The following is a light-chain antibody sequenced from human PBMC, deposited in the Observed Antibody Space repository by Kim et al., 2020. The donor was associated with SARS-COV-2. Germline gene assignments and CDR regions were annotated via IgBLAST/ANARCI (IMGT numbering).Light chain of an antibody. J-gene: IGLJ3*02. CDR3: QAWDSKWV. CDR2: QDS. CDR1: KWGDKY. V-gene: IGLV3-1*01. Sequence: VSVTPGQTASVTCSGDKWGDKYACWYQQQPGQSPMLVIYQDSKRPSGIPERFSGSNSGNTTTLTISGTQAMDEADYYCQAWDSKWVFGGGTQLTVL.